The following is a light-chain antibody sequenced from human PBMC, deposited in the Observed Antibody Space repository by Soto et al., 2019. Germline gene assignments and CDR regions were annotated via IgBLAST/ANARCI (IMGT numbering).Light chain of an antibody. CDR2: GAS. V-gene: IGKV3-20*01. CDR3: QQYGTSPSWT. Sequence: VLTQSPGTLSLSPGERATLSCRATQRVTGGYLAWYQQKPGQAPRLLIYGASARATDIPERFSGSGSGKDFTLTISRLEPEDFAVYYCQQYGTSPSWTFGQGTKVEVK. J-gene: IGKJ1*01. CDR1: QRVTGGY.